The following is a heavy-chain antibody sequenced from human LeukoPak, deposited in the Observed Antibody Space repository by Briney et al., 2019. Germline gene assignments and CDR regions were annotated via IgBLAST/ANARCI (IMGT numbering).Heavy chain of an antibody. CDR1: GGSISSYY. J-gene: IGHJ4*02. D-gene: IGHD6-13*01. CDR3: ARMPGIAAPGGY. CDR2: IYYSGST. V-gene: IGHV4-59*12. Sequence: PSETLSLTCTVSGGSISSYYWSWIRQPPGKGLEWIGYIYYSGSTNYNPSLKSRVTISVDTSKNQFSLKLSSVTAADTAVYYCARMPGIAAPGGYWGQGTLVTVSS.